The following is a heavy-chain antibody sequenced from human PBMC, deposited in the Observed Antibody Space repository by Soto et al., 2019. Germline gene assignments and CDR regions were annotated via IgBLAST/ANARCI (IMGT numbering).Heavy chain of an antibody. D-gene: IGHD3-10*01. CDR3: ARGRVYYYYGMDV. CDR2: IYYSGST. J-gene: IGHJ6*02. CDR1: GGSISSYY. V-gene: IGHV4-59*01. Sequence: ASETLSPTCTVSGGSISSYYWSWIRQPPGKGLEWIGYIYYSGSTNYNPSLKSRVTISVDTSKNQFSLKLSSVTAADTAVYYCARGRVYYYYGMDVWGQGTTVTVSS.